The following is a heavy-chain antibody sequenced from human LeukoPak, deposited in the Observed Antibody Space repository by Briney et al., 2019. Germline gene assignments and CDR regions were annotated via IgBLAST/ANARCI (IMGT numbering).Heavy chain of an antibody. CDR1: GFTVSNNY. D-gene: IGHD2-21*01. CDR3: ARGIVGSPTYFDY. J-gene: IGHJ4*02. Sequence: GGSLRLSCAASGFTVSNNYMSWVRQVPGKGLEGVSLISSGGSTYYADSVKGRFTISRDNSKNTLHLQMNSLRAEHTAVYYCARGIVGSPTYFDYWGQGTLVTVSS. CDR2: ISSGGST. V-gene: IGHV3-53*01.